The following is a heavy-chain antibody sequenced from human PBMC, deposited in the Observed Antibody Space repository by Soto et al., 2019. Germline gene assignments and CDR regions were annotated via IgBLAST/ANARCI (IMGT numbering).Heavy chain of an antibody. CDR3: AKIGGLMVLGVENWFDS. J-gene: IGHJ5*01. CDR2: IHYSGST. V-gene: IGHV4-39*01. CDR1: GGSISRSSYY. D-gene: IGHD3-10*01. Sequence: QLQLQESGPGLVKPSETLSLTCTVSGGSISRSSYYWGWIRQPPGKGLEWIGSIHYSGSTQHNPSLKSRVTISVDTSKNQFSLKLSSVTAADTAVYYCAKIGGLMVLGVENWFDSWGQGTLVTVSS.